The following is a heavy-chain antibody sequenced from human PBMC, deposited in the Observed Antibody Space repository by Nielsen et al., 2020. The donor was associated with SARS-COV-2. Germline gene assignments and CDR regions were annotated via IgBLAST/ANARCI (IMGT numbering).Heavy chain of an antibody. V-gene: IGHV4-34*01. D-gene: IGHD6-6*01. CDR2: INHSGST. J-gene: IGHJ4*02. CDR3: AREIAARREADY. Sequence: SETLSLTCAVYGGSFSGYYWSWIRQPPGKGLEWIGEINHSGSTNYNPSLKSRFTISVDTSKNQFSLKLSSVTAADTAVYYCAREIAARREADYWGQGTLVTVSS. CDR1: GGSFSGYY.